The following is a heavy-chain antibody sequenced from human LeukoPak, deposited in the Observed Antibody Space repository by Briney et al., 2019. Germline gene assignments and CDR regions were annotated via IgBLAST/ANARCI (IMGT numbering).Heavy chain of an antibody. CDR3: ATDRVYRSCGRSWGFLDY. V-gene: IGHV1-24*01. CDR2: FDSENNKM. J-gene: IGHJ1*01. Sequence: ASVNDSFKISGYSLSDLSIHWVREAPGEGLEWMGGFDSENNKMVYSQKFQGRVTMTEDTSADTAYMELTSLRSEDTAVYFCATDRVYRSCGRSWGFLDYWGKGTLVIVSS. CDR1: GYSLSDLS. D-gene: IGHD6-19*01.